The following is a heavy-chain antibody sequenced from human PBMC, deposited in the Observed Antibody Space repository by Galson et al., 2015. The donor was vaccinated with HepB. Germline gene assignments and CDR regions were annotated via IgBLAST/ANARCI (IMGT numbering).Heavy chain of an antibody. CDR1: GFTFGDYA. CDR3: TRDVVDYDFWSGYADFDY. J-gene: IGHJ4*02. CDR2: IRSKAYGGTT. D-gene: IGHD3-3*01. Sequence: SLRLSCAASGFTFGDYAMSWFRQAPGRGLEWVGFIRSKAYGGTTEYAASVKGRFTISRDDSKSIAYLQMNSLKTEDTAVYYCTRDVVDYDFWSGYADFDYWCQGTLVTVSS. V-gene: IGHV3-49*03.